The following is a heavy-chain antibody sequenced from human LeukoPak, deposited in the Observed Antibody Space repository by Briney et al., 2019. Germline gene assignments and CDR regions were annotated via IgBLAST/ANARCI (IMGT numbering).Heavy chain of an antibody. CDR1: GFTFNSYS. V-gene: IGHV3-48*01. CDR3: AKDGEDEDPVVLAAAGTGGIPLCQSDY. CDR2: ISSSGSTI. Sequence: GGSLRLSCVASGFTFNSYSMNWVRQAPGKGLEWVSYISSSGSTIYYAVSVKGRFTISRDNAKNTLYLQMNSLRAEDTAVYYCAKDGEDEDPVVLAAAGTGGIPLCQSDYWGQGTLVTVSS. J-gene: IGHJ4*02. D-gene: IGHD6-13*01.